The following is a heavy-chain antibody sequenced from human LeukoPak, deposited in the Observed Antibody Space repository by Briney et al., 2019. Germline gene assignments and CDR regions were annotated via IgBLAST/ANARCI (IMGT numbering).Heavy chain of an antibody. Sequence: GGSLRLSCAASGFSFSSYSMNWVRQAPGRGLEWVSSISTTSSFIYYADSVKGRFTISRDNAKNSVYLQMTSLRAEDTAVYFCARDDINLYYGSGSYFNYWGQGTLVTVSS. CDR3: ARDDINLYYGSGSYFNY. D-gene: IGHD3-10*01. CDR2: ISTTSSFI. J-gene: IGHJ4*02. V-gene: IGHV3-21*04. CDR1: GFSFSSYS.